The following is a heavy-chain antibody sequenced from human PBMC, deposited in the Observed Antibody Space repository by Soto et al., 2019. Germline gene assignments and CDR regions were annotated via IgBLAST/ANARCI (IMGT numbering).Heavy chain of an antibody. CDR1: GYFFTSHY. V-gene: IGHV1-2*06. CDR2: INPNNGDT. D-gene: IGHD3-10*01. J-gene: IGHJ4*02. Sequence: ASVKVYCKPSGYFFTSHYIHWVRRAPGRGLEWMGRINPNNGDTNSPQKFQGRVTMTSDTSISTAYMEMSGLRSDDTALYYCAREITYGGGSFSLGLWGQGTLVTVYS. CDR3: AREITYGGGSFSLGL.